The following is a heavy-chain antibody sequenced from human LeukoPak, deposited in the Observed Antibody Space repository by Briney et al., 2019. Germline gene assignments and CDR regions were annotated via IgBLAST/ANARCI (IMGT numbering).Heavy chain of an antibody. CDR3: ARDGTATGADFDY. D-gene: IGHD2-21*02. CDR1: GGSISSGSYY. V-gene: IGHV4-61*02. CDR2: IYTSGST. J-gene: IGHJ4*02. Sequence: SETLSLTCTVSGGSISSGSYYWSWIRQPAGKGLEWIGRIYTSGSTNYNPSLKSRVTMSVDTSKNQFSLKLSSVTAADTAVYYCARDGTATGADFDYWGQGTLVTVFS.